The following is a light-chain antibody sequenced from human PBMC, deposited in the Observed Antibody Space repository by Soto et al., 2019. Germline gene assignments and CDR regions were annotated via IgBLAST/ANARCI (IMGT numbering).Light chain of an antibody. CDR2: EVS. V-gene: IGLV2-14*01. CDR3: SSYTSSSTVV. Sequence: QSALTQPASVSGSPGQSITISCTGTSSDVGGYNDVSWYQQQPGKAPKLMIYEVSNRPSGVSNRFSGSKSGNTASLTISGLQAEDEADYYCSSYTSSSTVVFGGGTKLTVL. J-gene: IGLJ2*01. CDR1: SSDVGGYND.